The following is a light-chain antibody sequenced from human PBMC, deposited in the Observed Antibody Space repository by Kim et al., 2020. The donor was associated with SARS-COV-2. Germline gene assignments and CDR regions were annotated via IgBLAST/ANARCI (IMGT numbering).Light chain of an antibody. CDR2: GAS. J-gene: IGKJ1*01. V-gene: IGKV3-20*01. CDR1: QSVSSSY. CDR3: QQYGSSPGT. Sequence: SPGERATLCCRASQSVSSSYLAWYQQKPGQAPRLLIYGASSRATGIPDRFSGRGSGTDFTLTISRLEPEDFAVYYCQQYGSSPGTFGQGTKVDIK.